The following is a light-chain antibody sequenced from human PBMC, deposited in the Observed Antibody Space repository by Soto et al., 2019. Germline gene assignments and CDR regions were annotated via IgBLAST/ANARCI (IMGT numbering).Light chain of an antibody. V-gene: IGKV1-8*01. J-gene: IGKJ1*01. CDR2: AAS. CDR3: QQYYSYPRT. Sequence: FRMTQSPSSLSASTGDRVTITCRASHGISSYLAWYRQKPGKAPKLLIYAASTLQSGVPSRFSGSGSGTDFTLTISCLQSEDFATYYCQQYYSYPRTFGQGTKVDIK. CDR1: HGISSY.